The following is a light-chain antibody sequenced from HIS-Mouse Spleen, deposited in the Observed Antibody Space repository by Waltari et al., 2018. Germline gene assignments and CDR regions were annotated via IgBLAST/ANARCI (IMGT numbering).Light chain of an antibody. CDR2: DDS. V-gene: IGLV3-21*03. CDR1: NIGSKS. CDR3: QVWDSSSDHVV. J-gene: IGLJ2*01. Sequence: SYVLTQPPSVSVAPGKTARITCGGNNIGSKSVHWYQQKPGQAPVLVVYDDSDRPSGIPGRFSGSNSGNTATLTISRVEAGDEADYYCQVWDSSSDHVVFGGATKLTVL.